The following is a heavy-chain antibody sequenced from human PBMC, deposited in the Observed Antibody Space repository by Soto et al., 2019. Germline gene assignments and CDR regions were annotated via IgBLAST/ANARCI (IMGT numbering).Heavy chain of an antibody. CDR3: ARVEVTARSGSWYFDL. J-gene: IGHJ2*01. CDR2: IKQDGSEK. CDR1: GFTFSSYW. V-gene: IGHV3-7*01. Sequence: PGGSLRLSCAASGFTFSSYWMSWVRQAPGKGLEWVANIKQDGSEKYYVDSVKGRFTISRDNAKNSLYLQMNSLRAEDTAVYYCARVEVTARSGSWYFDLWGRGTLVTVSS. D-gene: IGHD2-21*02.